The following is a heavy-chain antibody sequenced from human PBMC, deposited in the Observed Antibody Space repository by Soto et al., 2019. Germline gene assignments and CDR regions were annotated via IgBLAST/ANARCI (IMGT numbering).Heavy chain of an antibody. CDR2: ISGSGGST. CDR3: AKPLLVDEMELDY. CDR1: GFTFSSYA. J-gene: IGHJ4*02. V-gene: IGHV3-23*01. Sequence: EVQLSESGGGLVQPGGSLRLSCAASGFTFSSYAMSWVRQAPGKGLEWVSAISGSGGSTYYADSMKGRFTISRDNSKNTLYLQMNSLRAEDTAVYYCAKPLLVDEMELDYWGQGTLVTVSS. D-gene: IGHD2-21*01.